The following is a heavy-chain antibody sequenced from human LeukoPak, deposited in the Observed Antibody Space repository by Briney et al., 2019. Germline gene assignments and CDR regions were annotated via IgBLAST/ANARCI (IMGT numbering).Heavy chain of an antibody. CDR1: GFTFSSYG. CDR2: ISGSGGST. CDR3: AKDPYYYGSGSWNWFDP. J-gene: IGHJ5*02. D-gene: IGHD3-10*01. V-gene: IGHV3-23*01. Sequence: GGSLRLSCAASGFTFSSYGMSWVRQAPGKGLEWVSAISGSGGSTYYADSVKGRFTISRDNSKNTLYLQMNSLRAEDTAVYYCAKDPYYYGSGSWNWFDPWGQGTLVTVSS.